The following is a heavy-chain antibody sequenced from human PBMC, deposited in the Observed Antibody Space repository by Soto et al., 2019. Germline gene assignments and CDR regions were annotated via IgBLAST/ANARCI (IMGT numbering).Heavy chain of an antibody. V-gene: IGHV3-30-3*01. J-gene: IGHJ3*02. CDR3: ARGGGNYYYHDPFDI. CDR2: ISYDGNDK. Sequence: QGQLVESGGGVVQPGRSLRLSCAASGFTFSNYALHWVRQAPGKGLEWVALISYDGNDKYYADSVKGRFTISRDTSKNALLLHMSTLRVEDTAVYYCARGGGNYYYHDPFDIWGQGTMVTVSS. CDR1: GFTFSNYA. D-gene: IGHD1-26*01.